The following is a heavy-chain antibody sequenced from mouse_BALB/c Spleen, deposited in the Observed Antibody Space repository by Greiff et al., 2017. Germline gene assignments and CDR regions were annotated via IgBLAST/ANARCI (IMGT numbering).Heavy chain of an antibody. V-gene: IGHV1S137*01. D-gene: IGHD4-1*01. CDR1: GYTFTDYA. CDR2: ISTYYGDA. Sequence: VQLQESGAELVRPGVSVKISCKGSGYTFTDYAMHWVKQSHAKSLEWIGVISTYYGDASYNQKFKGKATMTVDKSSSTAYMELARLTSEDSAIYYCARLGWDAVDYWGQGTTLTVSS. J-gene: IGHJ2*01. CDR3: ARLGWDAVDY.